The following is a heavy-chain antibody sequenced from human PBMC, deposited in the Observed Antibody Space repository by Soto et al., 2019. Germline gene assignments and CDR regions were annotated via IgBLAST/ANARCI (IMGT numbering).Heavy chain of an antibody. CDR3: VRDSGWPILNFDS. V-gene: IGHV3-30*03. D-gene: IGHD3-10*01. CDR2: ASYDGSET. Sequence: QVQLVESGGGVVQPGRSLRLACAASGFDFRSYGIHRVRQAPGRGLEWVAAASYDGSETYYADSAKGRFTVSKEISKNTVFLQMNALRHEDTALYFCVRDSGWPILNFDSWGQGTLVTVSS. CDR1: GFDFRSYG. J-gene: IGHJ4*02.